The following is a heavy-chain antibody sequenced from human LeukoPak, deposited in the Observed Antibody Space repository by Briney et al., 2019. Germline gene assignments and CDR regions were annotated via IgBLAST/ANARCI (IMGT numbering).Heavy chain of an antibody. CDR1: GFIFSSNY. D-gene: IGHD3-10*01. CDR2: IYSGGST. J-gene: IGHJ4*02. Sequence: PGGSLRLSCAASGFIFSSNYMSWVRQAPGKGLEWVSVIYSGGSTYYADSVKGRFTISRHDSKNTLYLQMNSLRAEDTAVYYCAILSGSGSYSYFDYWGQGTLVTVSS. V-gene: IGHV3-53*04. CDR3: AILSGSGSYSYFDY.